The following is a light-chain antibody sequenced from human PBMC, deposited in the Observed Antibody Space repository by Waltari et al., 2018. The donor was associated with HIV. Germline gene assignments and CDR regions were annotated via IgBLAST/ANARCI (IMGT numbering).Light chain of an antibody. CDR3: QQYGSSPRT. V-gene: IGKV3-20*01. CDR2: GAS. Sequence: PGERATLSCRASRSVSSNFVAWYQQKPGQAPRLLIYGASSRATGIPDRFSGSGSGTDFTLTISRLEPEDFAVYYCQQYGSSPRTFGQGTQVEIK. CDR1: RSVSSNF. J-gene: IGKJ1*01.